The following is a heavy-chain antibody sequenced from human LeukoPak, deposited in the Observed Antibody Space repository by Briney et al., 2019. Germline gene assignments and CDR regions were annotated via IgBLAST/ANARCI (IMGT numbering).Heavy chain of an antibody. CDR2: IKQDGSEK. J-gene: IGHJ6*02. CDR1: GFTFSSYL. V-gene: IGHV3-7*01. CDR3: ARDLDSHGYYGMDV. Sequence: GGSLRLSCAASGFTFSSYLMSWVRQAPGKGLEWVANIKQDGSEKYYVDSVKGRFTISRDNAKNSLYLQMNSLRAEDTAVYYCARDLDSHGYYGMDVWGQGTTVTVSS. D-gene: IGHD1-1*01.